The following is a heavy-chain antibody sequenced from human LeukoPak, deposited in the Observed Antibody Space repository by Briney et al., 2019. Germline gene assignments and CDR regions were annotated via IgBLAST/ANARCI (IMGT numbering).Heavy chain of an antibody. D-gene: IGHD3-3*01. J-gene: IGHJ5*02. CDR1: GGSISSYY. Sequence: SETLSLTCTGSGGSISSYYWSWLRQPPGKGLEWIGYIYYSGSTNYNPSLKSRVTISVDTSKNQFSLKLSSVTAADTAVYYCARVSGFWSGYPNWFDPWGQGTLVTVSS. CDR3: ARVSGFWSGYPNWFDP. CDR2: IYYSGST. V-gene: IGHV4-59*01.